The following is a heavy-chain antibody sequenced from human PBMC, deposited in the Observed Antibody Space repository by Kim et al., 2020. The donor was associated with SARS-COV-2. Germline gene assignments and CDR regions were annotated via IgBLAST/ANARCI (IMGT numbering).Heavy chain of an antibody. CDR3: GTDYWGLGRD. V-gene: IGHV3-72*01. Sequence: GGSLRLSCAASGFTFSDMYMDWVRQAPGKGLEWVGRIRNKVKSYTTDYAASVKDRFTISRDNSKNSLFLQMNSLKTEDTAVYYCGTDYWGLGRDWGQGTLVTVCS. CDR2: IRNKVKSYTT. J-gene: IGHJ4*02. CDR1: GFTFSDMY. D-gene: IGHD2-21*01.